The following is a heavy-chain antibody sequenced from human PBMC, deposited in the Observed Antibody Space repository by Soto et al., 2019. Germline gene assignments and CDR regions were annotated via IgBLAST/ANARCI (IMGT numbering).Heavy chain of an antibody. D-gene: IGHD5-12*01. V-gene: IGHV3-21*01. CDR2: ISSSSSYI. CDR1: GFTFSSYS. CDR3: ARQYPVEMAPTSYYYGMDV. Sequence: GGSLRLSCAASGFTFSSYSMNWVRQAPGKGLEWVSSISSSSSYIYYADSVKGRFTISRDNAKNSLYLQMNSLRAEDTAVYYCARQYPVEMAPTSYYYGMDVWGQGTTVTVSS. J-gene: IGHJ6*02.